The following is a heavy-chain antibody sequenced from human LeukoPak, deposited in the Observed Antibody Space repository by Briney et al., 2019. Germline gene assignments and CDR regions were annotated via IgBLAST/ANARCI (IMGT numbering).Heavy chain of an antibody. CDR2: ISSSGSTT. CDR3: ASYCSTTNCYAVDY. Sequence: GGSLRLSCAASAFTFSSYSMNWVRQAPGKGLEWVSYISSSGSTTYYADSVKGRFTISRDNAKNSLCLQMNSLRAEDTAVYYCASYCSTTNCYAVDYWGQGTLVTVSS. CDR1: AFTFSSYS. D-gene: IGHD2-2*01. J-gene: IGHJ4*02. V-gene: IGHV3-48*01.